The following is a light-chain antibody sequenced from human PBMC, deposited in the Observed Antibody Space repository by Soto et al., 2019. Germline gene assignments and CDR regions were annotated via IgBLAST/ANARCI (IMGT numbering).Light chain of an antibody. J-gene: IGLJ1*01. CDR1: SSNIGAGYD. V-gene: IGLV1-40*01. CDR3: QSYDSSLSGFYV. CDR2: GNS. Sequence: QSVLTQPPSVSAAPGQKVTISCSGSSSNIGAGYDVHWYQQLPGTAPKLLIYGNSNRPSGAPDRFSGSKSGTSASLAITGLQAEDEADYYCQSYDSSLSGFYVFGTGTKVTVL.